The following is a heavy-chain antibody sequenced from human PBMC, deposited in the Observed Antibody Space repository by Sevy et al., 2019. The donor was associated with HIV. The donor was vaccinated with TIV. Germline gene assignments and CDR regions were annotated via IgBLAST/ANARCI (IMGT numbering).Heavy chain of an antibody. CDR2: IRSKAYGGTT. J-gene: IGHJ1*01. CDR1: GFTFGDYA. CDR3: TRDQVDTVTKNASTSAEYFQH. D-gene: IGHD4-17*01. V-gene: IGHV3-49*03. Sequence: GGSLRLSCTASGFTFGDYAMSWFRQAPGKGLEWVGFIRSKAYGGTTEYAASVKGRFTISRDVSKSIAYRQMNGLKTEDPAVYYCTRDQVDTVTKNASTSAEYFQHWGQGTLVTVSS.